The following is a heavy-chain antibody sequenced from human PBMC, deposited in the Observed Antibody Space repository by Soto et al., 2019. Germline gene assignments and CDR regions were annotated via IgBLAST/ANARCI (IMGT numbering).Heavy chain of an antibody. CDR3: ARRALGLSHWFDP. CDR1: GGSISSSSYY. Sequence: SETLSLTCTVSGGSISSSSYYWGWIRQPPGKGLEWIGSIYYSGSTYYNPSLKSRVTISVDTSNNHFSLKLSSVTAADTAVYYCARRALGLSHWFDPWGQGTLVTVSS. V-gene: IGHV4-39*01. D-gene: IGHD5-18*01. J-gene: IGHJ5*02. CDR2: IYYSGST.